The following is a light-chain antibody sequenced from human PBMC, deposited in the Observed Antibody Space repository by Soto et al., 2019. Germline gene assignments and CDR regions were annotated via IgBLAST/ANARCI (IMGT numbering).Light chain of an antibody. CDR3: QQYNAYPWT. CDR2: DAS. CDR1: QSINNW. V-gene: IGKV1-5*01. J-gene: IGKJ1*01. Sequence: DIQMTQSPSTLSASVGDRVTITCRASQSINNWLAWYQQKPGKAPKLLTYDASSLESGVPSRFSGSGSGTEFTLTISSLQPDDFATFYCQQYNAYPWTFGQGTMVDIK.